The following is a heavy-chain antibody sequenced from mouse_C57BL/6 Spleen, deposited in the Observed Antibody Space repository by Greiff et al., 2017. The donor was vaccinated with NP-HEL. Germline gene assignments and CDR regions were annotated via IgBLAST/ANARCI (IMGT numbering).Heavy chain of an antibody. V-gene: IGHV1-82*01. Sequence: VQLQQSGPELVKPGASVKISCKASGYAFSSSWMNWVKQRPGKGLEWIGRIYPGDGDTNYNGKFKGKATLTADKSSSTAYMELSSLKSEDCAVVCCARLIYAGSLYYAMDYWGQGTSVTVSS. CDR2: IYPGDGDT. CDR1: GYAFSSSW. D-gene: IGHD2-3*01. CDR3: ARLIYAGSLYYAMDY. J-gene: IGHJ4*01.